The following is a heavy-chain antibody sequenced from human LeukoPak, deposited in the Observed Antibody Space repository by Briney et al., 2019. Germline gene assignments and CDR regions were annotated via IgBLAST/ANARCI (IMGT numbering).Heavy chain of an antibody. CDR2: ISISGATI. D-gene: IGHD3-16*01. V-gene: IGHV3-11*01. CDR3: ARTIIGIYGSFEYYFDL. J-gene: IGHJ4*02. Sequence: GGSLRLSCAASGFTFSDNYMSWTRQAPGKGLEWVSFISISGATIHYADSVRGRLTISRDNAKNSLYLQMNSLRAEDTAMYYCARTIIGIYGSFEYYFDLWGQGTLVTVSS. CDR1: GFTFSDNY.